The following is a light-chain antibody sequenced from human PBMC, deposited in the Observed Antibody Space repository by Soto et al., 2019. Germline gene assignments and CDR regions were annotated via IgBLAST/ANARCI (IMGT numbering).Light chain of an antibody. V-gene: IGLV1-40*01. CDR2: GNN. J-gene: IGLJ1*01. CDR3: QSFDSLSGYV. CDR1: SSNFGAGYD. Sequence: QSVLTHPPSLSGAPGQRVAISCTGSSSNFGAGYDVHWYQQLPGAAPKLLIYGNNNRPSGVPDRISGSKSGTSASLAITGLQAGDGADYYCQSFDSLSGYVFGTGTKVTVL.